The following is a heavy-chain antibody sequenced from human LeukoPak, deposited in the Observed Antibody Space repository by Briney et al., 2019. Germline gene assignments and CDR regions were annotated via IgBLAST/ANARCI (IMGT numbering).Heavy chain of an antibody. CDR2: TYTGGNS. CDR1: RFTVSSIH. Sequence: GGSLRLSCAASRFTVSSIHMVWVRQAPGKGLEWVSVTYTGGNSYYADSVKGRLIISRDISKNTLYLQMNSLRAEDTAVYYCARGRDGSQSPIDDWGQGTLVTVSS. CDR3: ARGRDGSQSPIDD. D-gene: IGHD5-24*01. V-gene: IGHV3-53*01. J-gene: IGHJ4*02.